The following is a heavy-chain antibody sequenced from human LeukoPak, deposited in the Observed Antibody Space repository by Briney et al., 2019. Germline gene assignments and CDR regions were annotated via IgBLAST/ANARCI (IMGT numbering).Heavy chain of an antibody. CDR1: GYTFTSYA. Sequence: ASVKVSCKASGYTFTSYAMNWVRQAPGQGLEWMGWINTNTGNPTYAQGFTGRFAFSLDTSVSTAYLQISSLKAEDTAVCYCARAFSPIWGGHYYYYYGMDVWGQGTTVTVSS. CDR2: INTNTGNP. CDR3: ARAFSPIWGGHYYYYYGMDV. D-gene: IGHD3-16*01. J-gene: IGHJ6*02. V-gene: IGHV7-4-1*02.